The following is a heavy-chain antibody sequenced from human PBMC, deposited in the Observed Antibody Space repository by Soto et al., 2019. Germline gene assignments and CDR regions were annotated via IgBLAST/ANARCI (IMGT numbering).Heavy chain of an antibody. Sequence: GASVKVSCKASGGTFSSYAISWVRQAPGQGLEWMGGIIPIFGTANYAQKFQGRVTITADESTSTAYMELSSLRSEDTAVYYCARDLIGYCSSTSCPPRGAFDIWGQGTRVTVAS. V-gene: IGHV1-69*13. D-gene: IGHD2-2*01. CDR2: IIPIFGTA. CDR3: ARDLIGYCSSTSCPPRGAFDI. J-gene: IGHJ3*02. CDR1: GGTFSSYA.